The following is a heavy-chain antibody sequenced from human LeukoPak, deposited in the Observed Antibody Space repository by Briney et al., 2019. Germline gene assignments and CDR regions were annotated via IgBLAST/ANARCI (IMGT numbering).Heavy chain of an antibody. V-gene: IGHV3-9*03. CDR1: RFTFDDYA. CDR2: ISWNSGSI. CDR3: AKAAIAVAGKEGYFDY. J-gene: IGHJ4*02. Sequence: GGSLRLSCAASRFTFDDYAMHWVRRAPGKGLEWVSGISWNSGSIGYADSVKGRFTISRDNAKNSLYLQMNSLRAEDMALYYCAKAAIAVAGKEGYFDYWGQGTLVTVSS. D-gene: IGHD6-19*01.